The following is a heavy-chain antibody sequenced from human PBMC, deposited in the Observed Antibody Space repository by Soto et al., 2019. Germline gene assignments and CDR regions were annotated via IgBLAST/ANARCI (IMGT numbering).Heavy chain of an antibody. CDR2: IYYSGST. J-gene: IGHJ6*03. CDR3: ARKGIRYGKQGDLYYYMDV. Sequence: SETLSLTCTVSGGSISSYYWSWIRQPPGKGLEWIGYIYYSGSTNYNPSLKSRVTISVDTSKNQFSLKLSSVTAADTAVYYCARKGIRYGKQGDLYYYMDVWGKGTTVTVSS. D-gene: IGHD4-17*01. CDR1: GGSISSYY. V-gene: IGHV4-59*01.